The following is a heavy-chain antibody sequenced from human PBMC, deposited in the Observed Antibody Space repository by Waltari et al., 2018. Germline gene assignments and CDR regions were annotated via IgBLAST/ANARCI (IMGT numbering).Heavy chain of an antibody. CDR3: ARDHYDFWSGYSLDY. D-gene: IGHD3-3*01. J-gene: IGHJ4*02. CDR1: GFTFSSYW. Sequence: EVQLVESGGGLVQPGGSLRLYCAALGFTFSSYWLHCVRPAPGTGLVWVSRINRDGSSTSYADSVKGRFTSSRDNAKNTLYLQMNSLRAEDTAVYYCARDHYDFWSGYSLDYWGQGTLVTVSS. CDR2: INRDGSST. V-gene: IGHV3-74*01.